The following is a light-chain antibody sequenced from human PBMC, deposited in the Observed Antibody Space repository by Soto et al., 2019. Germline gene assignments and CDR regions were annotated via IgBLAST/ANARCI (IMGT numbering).Light chain of an antibody. CDR3: QQYYRPWT. Sequence: DIVMTQSPDSLAVSLGERATINCKSSQSVLYSSNNKNYLAWYQQKPGQPPKLLIYWASTRASRVPDRFSASGSGTDFTLTSSSLQAEDVAVYYCQQYYRPWTFGQGTKVEIK. CDR1: QSVLYSSNNKNY. CDR2: WAS. J-gene: IGKJ1*01. V-gene: IGKV4-1*01.